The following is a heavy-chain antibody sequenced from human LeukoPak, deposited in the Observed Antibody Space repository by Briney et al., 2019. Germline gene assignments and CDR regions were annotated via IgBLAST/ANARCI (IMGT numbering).Heavy chain of an antibody. CDR1: TFTKAW. V-gene: IGHV3-15*07. D-gene: IGHD3-16*01. J-gene: IGHJ4*02. CDR3: TTEYFGGFEY. CDR2: VKNRGDGMAT. Sequence: SGGSLRLSCVLSTFTKAWMNWVRQAPGKGLEWVGRVKNRGDGMATDYAAPVKGGFIISRDDSKKTVYLQMDSLKTEDTAVYFCTTEYFGGFEYWGQGTLVTVSS.